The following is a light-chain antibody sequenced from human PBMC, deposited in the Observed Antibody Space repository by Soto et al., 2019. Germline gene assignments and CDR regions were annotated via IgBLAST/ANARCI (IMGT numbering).Light chain of an antibody. CDR3: QQYGSSPRT. J-gene: IGKJ1*01. CDR2: DAS. CDR1: QSVTSSY. V-gene: IGKV3-20*01. Sequence: EIVLTQSPGTLSLSPGERATLSCRASQSVTSSYLAWYHQKPGQAPRLLIYDASSRATGIPDRFSGSGSGTDFTLTISRLEPEDFAVYYCQQYGSSPRTFGQGTKVELK.